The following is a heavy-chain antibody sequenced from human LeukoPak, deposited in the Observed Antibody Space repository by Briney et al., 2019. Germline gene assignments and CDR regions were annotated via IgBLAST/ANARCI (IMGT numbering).Heavy chain of an antibody. CDR3: ASPGRSYFDY. D-gene: IGHD1-1*01. V-gene: IGHV3-21*01. Sequence: GGSLRLSCAASGFTFSSYSMNWVRQAPGKGLEWVSSISSSSSYIYYADSVKGRLTISRDNAKNSLYLQMNSLRAEDTAVYYCASPGRSYFDYWGQGTLVTVSS. CDR1: GFTFSSYS. CDR2: ISSSSSYI. J-gene: IGHJ4*02.